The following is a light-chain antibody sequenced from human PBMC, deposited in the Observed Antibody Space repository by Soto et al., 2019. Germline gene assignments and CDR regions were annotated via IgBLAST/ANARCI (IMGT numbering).Light chain of an antibody. Sequence: EIVMLQSPATLSASPGEAVTLSCRASQSVSTYLAWYQQNPGQAPRLLIDGASTRATGIPARFRGSGSGTEFTLTDSSLQSEDFSIYAFQQYSYWPPTFGRGTKVEIK. CDR1: QSVSTY. CDR2: GAS. J-gene: IGKJ4*02. CDR3: QQYSYWPPT. V-gene: IGKV3D-15*01.